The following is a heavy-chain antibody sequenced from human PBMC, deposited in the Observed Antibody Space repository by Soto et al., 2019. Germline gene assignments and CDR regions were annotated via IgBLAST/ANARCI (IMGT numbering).Heavy chain of an antibody. J-gene: IGHJ5*02. CDR2: ISAYNGNI. D-gene: IGHD1-7*01. CDR1: GYTFTSYG. CDR3: ARDEGYKWNYGGSWFDP. V-gene: IGHV1-18*01. Sequence: QVQLVQSGAEVKKPGASVKVSCKASGYTFTSYGISWVRQAPGQGLEWMGWISAYNGNINYAQKLQGRVTMTTDTSTSTAYMELRSLRSDDTAVYYCARDEGYKWNYGGSWFDPWGQGTLVTVSS.